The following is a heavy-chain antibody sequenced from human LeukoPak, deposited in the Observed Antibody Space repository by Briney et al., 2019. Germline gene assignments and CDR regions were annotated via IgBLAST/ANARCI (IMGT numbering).Heavy chain of an antibody. Sequence: PGGSLKLSCATSAFSFNTYGMHWVRQAPGKGLQWVAFIRYNGNDQYYADSVKGRFTISRDNSKNTVFLQMNSLRAEDTAVYYCAKDPIPGKTHYYYYMDVWGKGTTVTISS. CDR3: AKDPIPGKTHYYYYMDV. J-gene: IGHJ6*03. D-gene: IGHD2-21*01. V-gene: IGHV3-30*02. CDR1: AFSFNTYG. CDR2: IRYNGNDQ.